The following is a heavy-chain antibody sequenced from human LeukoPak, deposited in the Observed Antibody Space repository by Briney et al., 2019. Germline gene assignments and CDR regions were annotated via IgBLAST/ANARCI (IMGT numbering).Heavy chain of an antibody. V-gene: IGHV1-69*05. D-gene: IGHD2-15*01. CDR3: ARIRRNCSGGSCYTLDY. Sequence: VASVKASCKASGGTFSSYAISWVRQAPGQGLEWMGGIIPIFGTANYAQKFQGRVTITTDESTSTAYMELSSLRSEDTAVYYCARIRRNCSGGSCYTLDYWGQGTLVTVSS. CDR1: GGTFSSYA. J-gene: IGHJ4*02. CDR2: IIPIFGTA.